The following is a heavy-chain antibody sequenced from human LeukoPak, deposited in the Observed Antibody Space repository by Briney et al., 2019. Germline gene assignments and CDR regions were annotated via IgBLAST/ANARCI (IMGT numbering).Heavy chain of an antibody. CDR1: GYTLTELS. CDR2: FDPEDGET. J-gene: IGHJ3*02. D-gene: IGHD3-3*01. V-gene: IGHV1-24*01. Sequence: ASVKVSCKVSGYTLTELSMHWVRQAPGKGLEWMGGFDPEDGETIYAQKFQGRVTMTEDTSTDTAYMELRSLRSDDTAVYYCARDLHFYYDFWSGHDAFDIWGQGTMVTVSS. CDR3: ARDLHFYYDFWSGHDAFDI.